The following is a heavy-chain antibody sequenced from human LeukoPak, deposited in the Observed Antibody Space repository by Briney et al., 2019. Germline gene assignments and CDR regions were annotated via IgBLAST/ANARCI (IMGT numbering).Heavy chain of an antibody. CDR3: ARVDADYFDH. Sequence: SETLSLTCTVSGYSISSGYYWGWIRQPPGKGLEWIGSIYHSGSTYYNPSLKSRVTISVDTSKNQFSLKLSSVTAADTAVYYCARVDADYFDHWGQGTLVTVSS. D-gene: IGHD3/OR15-3a*01. J-gene: IGHJ4*02. CDR2: IYHSGST. CDR1: GYSISSGYY. V-gene: IGHV4-38-2*02.